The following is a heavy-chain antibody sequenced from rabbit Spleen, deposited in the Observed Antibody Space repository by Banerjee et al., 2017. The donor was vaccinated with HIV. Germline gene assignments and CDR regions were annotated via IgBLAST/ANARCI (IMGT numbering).Heavy chain of an antibody. CDR3: ARDLPEIIGWNFGF. D-gene: IGHD1-1*01. CDR2: INTITAKS. Sequence: QEQLVESGGGLVKPEGSLTLTCKASGFSFSEKEVMCWVRQAPGKGLEWIGCINTITAKSVYATWAKGRFTISRASSTTVFLQMTGLTAADTATYFCARDLPEIIGWNFGFWGPGTLVTVS. V-gene: IGHV1S45*01. CDR1: GFSFSEKEV. J-gene: IGHJ6*01.